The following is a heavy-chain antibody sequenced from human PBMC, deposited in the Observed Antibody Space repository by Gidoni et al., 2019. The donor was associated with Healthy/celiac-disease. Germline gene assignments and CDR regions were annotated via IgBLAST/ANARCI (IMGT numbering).Heavy chain of an antibody. CDR1: GFPFSSYS. CDR2: ISSSSSTI. V-gene: IGHV3-48*02. D-gene: IGHD6-6*01. Sequence: EVQLVESGGGLVQPGGSLRLSCSASGFPFSSYSMNWVRQAPGQGLAWVSYISSSSSTIYYADSVKGRFTISRDNAKNSLYLQMNSLRDEDTAVYYCARGSLAARPLFDYWGQGTLVTVSS. J-gene: IGHJ4*02. CDR3: ARGSLAARPLFDY.